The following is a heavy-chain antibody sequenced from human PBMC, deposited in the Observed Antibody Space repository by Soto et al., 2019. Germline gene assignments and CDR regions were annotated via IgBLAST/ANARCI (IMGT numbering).Heavy chain of an antibody. CDR2: MCPGDAR. Sequence: EMQVMESGGGLVRPGGSLRLSCTGSGFGVSNSCMNWVRQVPGKGLEWVSVMCPGDARYYADSVNGRFTISRDNSKNTVSLQMDTLRVEDTAVYYCARGAFDWGQGTLVTVSS. V-gene: IGHV3-66*01. J-gene: IGHJ4*02. CDR3: ARGAFD. CDR1: GFGVSNSC.